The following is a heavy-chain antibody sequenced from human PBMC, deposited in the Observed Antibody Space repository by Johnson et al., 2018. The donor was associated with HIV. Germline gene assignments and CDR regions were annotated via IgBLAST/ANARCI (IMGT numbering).Heavy chain of an antibody. CDR1: GFSFSDYF. Sequence: QVQLVESGGGLVKPGGSLRLSCAASGFSFSDYFVSWIRQAPGKGLEWVSYISRGGSNKYYADSVKGRFTISRDNSKNTLYLQMNSLRAEDTAVYYCARDPPYGGNPSAFDVWGQGTMVTVSS. J-gene: IGHJ3*01. CDR2: ISRGGSNK. CDR3: ARDPPYGGNPSAFDV. D-gene: IGHD4-23*01. V-gene: IGHV3-11*04.